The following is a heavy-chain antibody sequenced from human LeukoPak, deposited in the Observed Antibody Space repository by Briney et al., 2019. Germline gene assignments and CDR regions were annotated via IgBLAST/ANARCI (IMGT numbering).Heavy chain of an antibody. J-gene: IGHJ4*02. V-gene: IGHV4-39*01. CDR2: IYYSGNT. CDR1: GGSINRSYYY. Sequence: SETLSLTCTVSGGSINRSYYYWGWIRQPPGKGLEWIGSIYYSGNTYYNPSLKSRVTISVDTSKDQFSLKLSSVTAADTAVYYCARLMTTVTSEYWGQGTLVTVSS. D-gene: IGHD4-17*01. CDR3: ARLMTTVTSEY.